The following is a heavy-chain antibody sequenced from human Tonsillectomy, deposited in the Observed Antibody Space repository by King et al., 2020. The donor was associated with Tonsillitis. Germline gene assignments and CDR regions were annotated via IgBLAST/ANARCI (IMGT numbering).Heavy chain of an antibody. J-gene: IGHJ6*03. CDR1: GFNFSSYG. CDR2: LWNDGSNK. D-gene: IGHD3-22*01. V-gene: IGHV3-33*08. CDR3: ARSQYYDSSGFYGQTPPDHYYMDV. Sequence: HVQLVESGGGVVQPGRSLRLSCAASGFNFSSYGMHWVRQAPGKGLVWVAVLWNDGSNKYYADSVKGRFTISRDNPKNTLYLQMNSLRAEDTAVYYCARSQYYDSSGFYGQTPPDHYYMDVWGKGTTVTVSS.